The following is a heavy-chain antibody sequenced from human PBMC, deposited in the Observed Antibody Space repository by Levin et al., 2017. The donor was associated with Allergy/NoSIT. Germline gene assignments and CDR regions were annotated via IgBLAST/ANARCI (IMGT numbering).Heavy chain of an antibody. CDR1: GYSFSSYW. D-gene: IGHD3-10*01. CDR2: IFPGDSDT. CDR3: ARPLTILRADWYFDL. Sequence: GESLKISCKGSGYSFSSYWIAWVRQMPGKGLEWMGIIFPGDSDTRYSPSFQGQVTISADKSINTAYLQWSSLKASDTAMYYCARPLTILRADWYFDLWGRGTLVTVSS. V-gene: IGHV5-51*01. J-gene: IGHJ2*01.